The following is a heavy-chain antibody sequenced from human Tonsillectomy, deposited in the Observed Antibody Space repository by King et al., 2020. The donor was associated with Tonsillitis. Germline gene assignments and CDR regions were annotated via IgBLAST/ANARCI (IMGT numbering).Heavy chain of an antibody. CDR3: ARYVSGSFDY. Sequence: QLQESGPGVVKPSETLSLTCTVSGGSISSSDPYWAWIRQPPGKGLEWIGYMYRRGTIFSNPSLKSRITISGGTSENRFSLKLSSVTAADSAVYFCARYVSGSFDYWGQGALVTVSS. CDR1: GGSISSSDPY. CDR2: MYRRGTI. J-gene: IGHJ4*02. D-gene: IGHD6-25*01. V-gene: IGHV4-39*01.